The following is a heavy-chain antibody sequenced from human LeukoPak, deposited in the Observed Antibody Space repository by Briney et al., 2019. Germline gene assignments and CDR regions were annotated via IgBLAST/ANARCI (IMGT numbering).Heavy chain of an antibody. D-gene: IGHD2-21*01. V-gene: IGHV3-53*01. J-gene: IGHJ4*02. Sequence: GGSLRLSCVASGFNVNGHYLTWVRQGPGKGLEWVSVIYVGGATYYSDSVRGRFSISRDDSTNTVYLQLNSLRVDDTAVYHCARGDLLAPWGWGTLVTVSS. CDR2: IYVGGAT. CDR3: ARGDLLAP. CDR1: GFNVNGHY.